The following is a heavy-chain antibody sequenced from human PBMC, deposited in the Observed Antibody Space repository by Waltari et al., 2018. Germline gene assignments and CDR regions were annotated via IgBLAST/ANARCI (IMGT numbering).Heavy chain of an antibody. CDR3: ARRVTVGATSEYFDY. Sequence: EVQLVQSGAEVKKPGESLKISCKVSGYSFTSYWIGWVRQMPGKGLEWMGTIYPYDSDTRYSPSFQGQVTISADKSISTAYLQWSSLKASDTAVYYCARRVTVGATSEYFDYWGQGTLVTVSS. CDR1: GYSFTSYW. CDR2: IYPYDSDT. D-gene: IGHD1-26*01. V-gene: IGHV5-51*01. J-gene: IGHJ4*02.